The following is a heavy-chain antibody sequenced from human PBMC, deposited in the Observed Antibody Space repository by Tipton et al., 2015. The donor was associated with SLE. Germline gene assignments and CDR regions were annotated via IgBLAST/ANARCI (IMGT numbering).Heavy chain of an antibody. D-gene: IGHD3-3*01. Sequence: SLRLSCAASGSTFSNAWMSWVRQAPGKGLEWVGRIKSKTDGGTTDYAAPVKGRFTISRDDSKNTLYLQMNSLKTEDTAVYYCTTGDLGVVIMGAFDIWGQGTMVTVSS. CDR3: TTGDLGVVIMGAFDI. V-gene: IGHV3-15*01. J-gene: IGHJ3*02. CDR2: IKSKTDGGTT. CDR1: GSTFSNAW.